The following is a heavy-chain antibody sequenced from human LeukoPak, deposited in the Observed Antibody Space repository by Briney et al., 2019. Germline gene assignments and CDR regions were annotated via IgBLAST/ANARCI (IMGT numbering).Heavy chain of an antibody. CDR3: XXXLXGGGDWDFQH. Sequence: GGSLRLSCAASGFTFSSYAMSWVRQAPGKGLEWVSAISGSGGSTYYADSVKGRFTISRDNSKNTLYLQMNSLRAEDPAVYYCXXXLXGGGDWDFQHWGQGTLVTVSS. J-gene: IGHJ1*01. CDR2: ISGSGGST. CDR1: GFTFSSYA. V-gene: IGHV3-23*01. D-gene: IGHD2-21*02.